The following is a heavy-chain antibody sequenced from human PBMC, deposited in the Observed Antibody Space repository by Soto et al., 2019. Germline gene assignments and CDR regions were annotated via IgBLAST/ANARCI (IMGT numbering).Heavy chain of an antibody. D-gene: IGHD1-1*01. CDR3: TRWNGYGDL. J-gene: IGHJ5*02. V-gene: IGHV3-23*01. CDR2: VSGGSGVT. Sequence: GGSLRLSCVVSGFSFSTYGVTWVRQAPGKGLEWVCGVSGGSGVTHYTDSVKGRFTISGDDSKNTVYLQMHSLRGEDTAVYYCTRWNGYGDLWGQGTLVTVSS. CDR1: GFSFSTYG.